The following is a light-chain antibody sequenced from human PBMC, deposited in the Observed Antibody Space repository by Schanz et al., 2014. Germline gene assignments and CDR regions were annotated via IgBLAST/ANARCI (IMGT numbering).Light chain of an antibody. CDR1: SSDVGGYNY. CDR3: AAWDDSLSGPV. CDR2: EVS. Sequence: QSALTQPPSASGSPGQSVTISCTGTSSDVGGYNYVSWFQQHPGKAPKLIIYEVSKRPSGVPDRFSASKSGNTASLTVSGLRSEDEADYYCAAWDDSLSGPVFGGGTKLTVL. V-gene: IGLV2-8*01. J-gene: IGLJ2*01.